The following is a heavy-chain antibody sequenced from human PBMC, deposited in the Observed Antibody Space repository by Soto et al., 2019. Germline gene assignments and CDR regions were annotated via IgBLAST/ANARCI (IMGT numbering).Heavy chain of an antibody. J-gene: IGHJ4*02. V-gene: IGHV4-34*01. CDR2: INHSGST. Sequence: SETLSLTCAVYGGSFSGYYWSWIRQPPGKGLEWIGEINHSGSTNYNPSLKSRVTISVDTSKNQFSLKLSSVTAADTVVYYCARSRPRGYSYGTSRGFDYWGQGTLVTVSS. CDR1: GGSFSGYY. CDR3: ARSRPRGYSYGTSRGFDY. D-gene: IGHD5-18*01.